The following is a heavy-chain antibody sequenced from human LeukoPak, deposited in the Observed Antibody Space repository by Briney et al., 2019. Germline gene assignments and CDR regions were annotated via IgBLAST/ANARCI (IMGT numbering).Heavy chain of an antibody. J-gene: IGHJ4*02. CDR2: IKQDGSEK. Sequence: GGSLRLSCAASGFTFSSYWMSWVRQAPGKGLEWVANIKQDGSEKYYVDSVKGRFTISRDNAKNSLYLQMNSLRAEDTAVYYCARDAGYRSGGSCSDLFDYWGQGTLVTVSS. CDR3: ARDAGYRSGGSCSDLFDY. D-gene: IGHD2-15*01. CDR1: GFTFSSYW. V-gene: IGHV3-7*01.